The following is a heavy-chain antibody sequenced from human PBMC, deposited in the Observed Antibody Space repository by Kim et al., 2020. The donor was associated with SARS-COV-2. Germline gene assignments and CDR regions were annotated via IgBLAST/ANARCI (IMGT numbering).Heavy chain of an antibody. D-gene: IGHD2-2*01. V-gene: IGHV3-21*01. CDR2: ISSSSSYI. CDR1: GFTFSSYS. CDR3: ARDVRYCSSTSCYDLEFHEFDY. J-gene: IGHJ4*02. Sequence: GGSLRLSCAASGFTFSSYSMNWVRQAPGKGLEWVSSISSSSSYIYYADSVKGRFTISRDNAKNSLYLQMNSLRAEDTAVYYCARDVRYCSSTSCYDLEFHEFDYWGQGTLVTVSS.